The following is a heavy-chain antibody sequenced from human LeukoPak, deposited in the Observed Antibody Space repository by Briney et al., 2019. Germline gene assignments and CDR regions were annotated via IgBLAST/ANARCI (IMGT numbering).Heavy chain of an antibody. CDR2: MNPNSGNT. D-gene: IGHD6-13*01. CDR3: ARGLIAAAGIGY. V-gene: IGHV1-8*02. CDR1: GYTFTNYD. J-gene: IGHJ4*02. Sequence: ASVKVSCKASGYTFTNYDVNWVRQATGQGLEWMGWMNPNSGNTGYAQKFQGRVTMTRNTSISTAYMELSSLRSEDTAVYYCARGLIAAAGIGYWGQGTLVTVSS.